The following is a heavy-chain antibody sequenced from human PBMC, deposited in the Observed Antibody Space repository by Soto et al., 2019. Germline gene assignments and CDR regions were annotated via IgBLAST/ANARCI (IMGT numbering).Heavy chain of an antibody. V-gene: IGHV5-51*01. CDR3: ARHLGYCSSSTCYPDFDY. J-gene: IGHJ4*02. CDR2: IYPGDSDT. Sequence: PGESLKISCKGSGYTFTNYWIAWVRQMPGKGLEWMGIIYPGDSDTRYSPSFQGQVTISADKSISTAYLQWSSLKASDTAMYYCARHLGYCSSSTCYPDFDYWGQGTLVTVSS. CDR1: GYTFTNYW. D-gene: IGHD2-2*01.